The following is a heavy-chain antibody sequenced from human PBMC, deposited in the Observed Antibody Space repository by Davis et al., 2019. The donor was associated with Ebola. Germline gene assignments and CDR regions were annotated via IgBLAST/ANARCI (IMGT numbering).Heavy chain of an antibody. J-gene: IGHJ3*02. D-gene: IGHD2-2*01. V-gene: IGHV3-11*06. Sequence: GGSLRLSCAASGFTFSDYYKSWIRQAPGKGLEWVSYISSSSSYTNYADSVKGRFTITRDNAKNSLYLQMNSLRAEDTAVYYCARGWYQLLSLFALDIWGQGTMVTVSS. CDR3: ARGWYQLLSLFALDI. CDR2: ISSSSSYT. CDR1: GFTFSDYY.